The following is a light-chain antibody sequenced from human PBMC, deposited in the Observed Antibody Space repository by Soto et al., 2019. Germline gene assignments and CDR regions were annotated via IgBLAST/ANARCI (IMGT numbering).Light chain of an antibody. CDR2: KAS. CDR1: QSISSW. CDR3: QQYNSLWT. J-gene: IGKJ1*01. V-gene: IGKV1-5*03. Sequence: DIQMTQSPSTLSASVGDRVTITCRASQSISSWLAWYQQKPGKAPKLLIYKASSLESVVPSMFSGSGSGTEFTLTISSLQPDDFATYYCQQYNSLWTFGQGTKVEIK.